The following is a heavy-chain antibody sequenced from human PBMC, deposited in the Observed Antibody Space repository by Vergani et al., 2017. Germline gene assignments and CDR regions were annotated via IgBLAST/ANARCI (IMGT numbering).Heavy chain of an antibody. CDR3: AKSQPGIAAAGGSLDY. D-gene: IGHD6-13*01. CDR2: IYSGGST. Sequence: EVQLVESGGGLIQPGGSLRLSCAASGFTVSSNYMSWVRQAPGKGLEWVSVIYSGGSTYYADSVKGRFTISRDNSKNSLYLQMNSLRAEDTAVYYCAKSQPGIAAAGGSLDYWGQGTLVTVSS. J-gene: IGHJ4*02. V-gene: IGHV3-53*01. CDR1: GFTVSSNY.